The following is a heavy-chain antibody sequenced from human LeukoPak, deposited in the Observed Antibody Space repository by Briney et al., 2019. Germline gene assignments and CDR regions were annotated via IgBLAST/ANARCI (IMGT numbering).Heavy chain of an antibody. CDR2: ISGSGGST. J-gene: IGHJ4*02. CDR3: AKGSITMIVVVNPSPFDY. V-gene: IGHV3-23*01. D-gene: IGHD3-22*01. Sequence: GRPLRLSCAAPGFTFSSYAMSWVRQAPGKGLEWVSAISGSGGSTYCADSVKGRFTISRDNSKNTLYLQMNSLRAEDTAVYYCAKGSITMIVVVNPSPFDYWGQGTLVTVSS. CDR1: GFTFSSYA.